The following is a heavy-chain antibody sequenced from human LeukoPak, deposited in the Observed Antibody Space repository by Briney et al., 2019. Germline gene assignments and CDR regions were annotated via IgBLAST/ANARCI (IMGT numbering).Heavy chain of an antibody. CDR2: INSDGSRT. V-gene: IGHV3-74*01. CDR1: GFTLSTYW. CDR3: ARGSWSAADTNIDY. J-gene: IGHJ4*02. Sequence: GGSLRLSCAASGFTLSTYWMHRVRQGPGKGLVWVSCINSDGSRTTYADSVKGRFTIPRDNAKNTLYLQMNTLRVEDTAVYYCARGSWSAADTNIDYWGQGTLVTVSS. D-gene: IGHD6-13*01.